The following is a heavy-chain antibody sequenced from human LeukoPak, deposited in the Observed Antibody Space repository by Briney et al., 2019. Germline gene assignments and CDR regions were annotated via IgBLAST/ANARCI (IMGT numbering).Heavy chain of an antibody. Sequence: SETLSLTCAVYGGSFSGYYWSWIRQPPGKGLEWIGEMYNSGSTNYNPSLKSRVTISGDTSKNQFSLKLSSVTAADTAVYYCARCLNDFWSGSLNLFFPWGQGTLVSVSS. D-gene: IGHD3-3*01. CDR3: ARCLNDFWSGSLNLFFP. V-gene: IGHV4-34*01. CDR2: MYNSGST. CDR1: GGSFSGYY. J-gene: IGHJ5*02.